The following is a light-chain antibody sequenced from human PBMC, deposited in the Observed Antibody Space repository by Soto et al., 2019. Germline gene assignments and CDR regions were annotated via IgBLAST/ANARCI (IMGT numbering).Light chain of an antibody. CDR2: GAS. V-gene: IGKV3-20*01. J-gene: IGKJ1*01. CDR3: QHYGTSPTWT. CDR1: QSVSNSY. Sequence: DIVLTQSPGTLSLSPGERATLSCRASQSVSNSYLAWYQQKPGQAPRLLIYGASSRATGIPDRFSGDGSETDFPLTISRLEPEDFVVYYCQHYGTSPTWTFGQGTKVEVK.